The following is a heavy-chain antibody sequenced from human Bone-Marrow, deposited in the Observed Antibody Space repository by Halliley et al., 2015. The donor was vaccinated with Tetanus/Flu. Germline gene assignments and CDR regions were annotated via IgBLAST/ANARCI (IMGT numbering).Heavy chain of an antibody. Sequence: REWMGTNFPGDPDTKYNSSLQGRVTLSVDKSTTPAYLQWSSLKASDSAIYFCARREGYYWTYWGQGTLVTVSS. CDR2: NFPGDPDT. V-gene: IGHV5-51*01. J-gene: IGHJ4*02. CDR3: ARREGYYWTY. D-gene: IGHD5-12*01.